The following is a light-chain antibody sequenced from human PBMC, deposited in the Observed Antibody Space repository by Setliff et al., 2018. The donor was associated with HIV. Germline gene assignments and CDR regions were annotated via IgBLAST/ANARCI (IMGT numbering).Light chain of an antibody. CDR3: ISYTVNSTPLYV. V-gene: IGLV2-14*01. CDR1: SNDVGGHNY. CDR2: EVS. J-gene: IGLJ1*01. Sequence: QSVLTQPASASGSPGQSITISCTGTSNDVGGHNYVSWYQQYTGKAPKLIIYEVSIRPSGVSNRFSGSKSGNTASLTISGLQAEDEADYYCISYTVNSTPLYVLGTGTKVTVL.